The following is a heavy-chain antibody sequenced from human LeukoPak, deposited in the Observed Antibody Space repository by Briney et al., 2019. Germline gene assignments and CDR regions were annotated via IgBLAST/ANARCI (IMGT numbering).Heavy chain of an antibody. CDR1: GGSISSYY. V-gene: IGHV3-11*01. CDR2: ISSSGSTI. Sequence: LSLTCTVSGGSISSYYWSWIRQAPGKGLEWVSYISSSGSTIYYADSVKGRFTISRDNAKNSLYLQMNSLRAEDTAVYYCARDDRGYNWGQGTLVTVSS. D-gene: IGHD5-12*01. CDR3: ARDDRGYN. J-gene: IGHJ4*02.